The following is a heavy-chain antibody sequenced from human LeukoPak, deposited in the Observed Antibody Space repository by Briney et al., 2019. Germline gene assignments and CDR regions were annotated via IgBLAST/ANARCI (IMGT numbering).Heavy chain of an antibody. D-gene: IGHD3-10*01. CDR2: IYWSSSGT. V-gene: IGHV3-9*02. J-gene: IGHJ6*02. CDR1: GFNSEDHV. CDR3: VKDMNPGGADV. Sequence: GRSLTLSRVVSGFNSEDHVMHWVPQAPGKGLEWVSGIYWSSSGTGYADSVKGRFTVSRDSAKNSLYLQMNSLRPEDTALYYCVKDMNPGGADVWGQGTTVTVSS.